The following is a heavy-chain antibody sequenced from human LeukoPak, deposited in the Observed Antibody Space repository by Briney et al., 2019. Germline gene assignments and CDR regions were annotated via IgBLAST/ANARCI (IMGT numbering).Heavy chain of an antibody. CDR1: GGSVSSYF. D-gene: IGHD3-10*01. CDR3: ARSDYHGSGSHTVFDAFDI. J-gene: IGHJ3*02. Sequence: PSETLSLTCTVSGGSVSSYFWSWTRRPPGKGLEWIGYIDDSGNTNYNPSLKSQVSISIDKSKNQFSLKLSSVTAADTAMYYCARSDYHGSGSHTVFDAFDIWGQGTRVTVSS. CDR2: IDDSGNT. V-gene: IGHV4-59*02.